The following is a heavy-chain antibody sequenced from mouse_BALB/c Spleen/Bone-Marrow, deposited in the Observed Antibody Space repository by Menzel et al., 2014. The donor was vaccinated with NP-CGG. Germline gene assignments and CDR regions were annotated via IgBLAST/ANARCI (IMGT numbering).Heavy chain of an antibody. Sequence: EVQGVESGGDLVKPGGSLKLSCAASGFTFSTYIMTWVRQTPEKRLEWVATISSGGRYTFYPDSVKDRFTLSRDNAKNTLYLQMSSLRSDDTAMYYCTREDDYDGNYKFAYWGQGTLVTVSA. D-gene: IGHD2-3*01. V-gene: IGHV5-6-4*01. CDR2: ISSGGRYT. CDR1: GFTFSTYI. J-gene: IGHJ3*01. CDR3: TREDDYDGNYKFAY.